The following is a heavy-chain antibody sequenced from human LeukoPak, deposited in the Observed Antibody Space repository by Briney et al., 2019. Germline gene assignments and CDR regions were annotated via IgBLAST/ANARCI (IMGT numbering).Heavy chain of an antibody. CDR3: AKELYYDDSSGSFDS. CDR2: ISASEGST. CDR1: GGSIGSSSYY. V-gene: IGHV3-23*01. J-gene: IGHJ4*02. Sequence: PSETLSLTCTVSGGSIGSSSYYWGWVRQAPGKGLEWVSAISASEGSTYYADSVKGRFTISRDNSKNTLYLQMNSLRAEDTAVYYCAKELYYDDSSGSFDSWGQGTLVTVSS. D-gene: IGHD3-22*01.